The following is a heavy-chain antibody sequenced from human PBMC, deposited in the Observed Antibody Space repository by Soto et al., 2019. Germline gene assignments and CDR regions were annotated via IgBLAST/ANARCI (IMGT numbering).Heavy chain of an antibody. CDR2: IYYSGST. D-gene: IGHD4-17*01. CDR3: ARGLSVTLFDN. J-gene: IGHJ4*02. CDR1: GGSISIGGYY. V-gene: IGHV4-31*03. Sequence: QVQLQESGPGLVKPSQTLSLTCTVSGGSISIGGYYWTWIRQHPGKGLEWIGYIYYSGSTYYNPSLKSRVTISVDTSKNQFSLKLSSVTAADTAVYYCARGLSVTLFDNWGQGTLVTLSS.